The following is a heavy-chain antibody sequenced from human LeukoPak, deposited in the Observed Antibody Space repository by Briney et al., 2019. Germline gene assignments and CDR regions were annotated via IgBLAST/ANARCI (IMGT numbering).Heavy chain of an antibody. V-gene: IGHV3-21*01. CDR2: ISSSSSYI. D-gene: IGHD3-16*02. CDR1: GFTFSNYE. Sequence: TGGSLRLSCAASGFTFSNYEMNWVRQAPGKGLEWVSFISSSSSYIIYADSVKGRFTISRDNAKNSLYLQMNSLRAEDTAVYYCARDGASYSFDYWGQGTLVTVSS. J-gene: IGHJ4*02. CDR3: ARDGASYSFDY.